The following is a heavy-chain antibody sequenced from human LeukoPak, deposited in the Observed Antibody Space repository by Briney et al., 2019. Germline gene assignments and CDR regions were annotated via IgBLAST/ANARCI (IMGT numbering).Heavy chain of an antibody. CDR1: GYTFTGYY. J-gene: IGHJ4*02. D-gene: IGHD6-19*01. CDR3: ARVGAVAGWLIFDY. Sequence: ASVKVSCKASGYTFTGYYMHWVRQAPGQGLEWMGWINPNSGGTNYAQKLQGRVTMTTDTSTSTAYMELRSLRSDDTAVYYCARVGAVAGWLIFDYWGQGTLVTVSS. CDR2: INPNSGGT. V-gene: IGHV1-2*02.